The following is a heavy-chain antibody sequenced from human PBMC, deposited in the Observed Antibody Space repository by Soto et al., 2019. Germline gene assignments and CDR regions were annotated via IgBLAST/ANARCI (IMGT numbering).Heavy chain of an antibody. D-gene: IGHD3-3*01. J-gene: IGHJ6*03. CDR2: INSDGSST. V-gene: IGHV3-74*01. Sequence: GGSLRLSCAASGFTFSSYWMHWVRQAPGKGLVWVSRINSDGSSTSYADSAKGRFTISRDNAKNTLYLQMNSLRAEDTAVYYCARVMDYDFWSGYYTYYMDVWGKGTTVTVSS. CDR1: GFTFSSYW. CDR3: ARVMDYDFWSGYYTYYMDV.